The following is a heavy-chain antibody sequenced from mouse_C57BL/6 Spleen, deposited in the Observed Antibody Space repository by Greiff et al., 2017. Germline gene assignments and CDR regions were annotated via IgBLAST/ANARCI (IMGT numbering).Heavy chain of an antibody. CDR1: GYSFTGYY. J-gene: IGHJ3*01. D-gene: IGHD2-4*01. CDR3: ARGGDYDDQAWFAY. CDR2: IYPYNGVS. Sequence: VQLQQSGPELVKPGASVKISCKASGYSFTGYYMHWVKQSHGNILDWIGYIYPYNGVSSYNQKFKGKATLTVDKSSSTAYMELRSLTSEDSAVYYGARGGDYDDQAWFAYWGQGTLVTVSA. V-gene: IGHV1-31*01.